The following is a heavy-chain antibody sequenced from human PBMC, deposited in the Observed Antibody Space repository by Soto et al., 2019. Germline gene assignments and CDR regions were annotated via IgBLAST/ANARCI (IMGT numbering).Heavy chain of an antibody. CDR1: GFTFSSYA. CDR2: ISYDGSNK. V-gene: IGHV3-30-3*01. J-gene: IGHJ4*02. CDR3: ARERALTASIAVAGTLDY. D-gene: IGHD6-19*01. Sequence: GGSLRLSCAASGFTFSSYAMHWVRQAPGKGLEWVAVISYDGSNKYYADSVKGRFTISRDNSKNTLYLQMNSLRAEDTAVYYCARERALTASIAVAGTLDYWGQGTLVTVS.